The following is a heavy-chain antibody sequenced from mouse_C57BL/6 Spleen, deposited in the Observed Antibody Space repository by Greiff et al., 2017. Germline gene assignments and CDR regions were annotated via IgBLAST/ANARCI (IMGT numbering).Heavy chain of an antibody. CDR3: ARTPIYYYYFDY. Sequence: QVQLQQPGAELVKPGASVKLSCKASGYTFTSYWMHWVKQRPGQGLEWIGMIHPNSGSTNYNEKFKSKATLTVDKSSSTAYMQLSSLTSEDSAVYYCARTPIYYYYFDYWGQGTTLTVSS. D-gene: IGHD1-1*01. CDR2: IHPNSGST. CDR1: GYTFTSYW. J-gene: IGHJ2*01. V-gene: IGHV1-64*01.